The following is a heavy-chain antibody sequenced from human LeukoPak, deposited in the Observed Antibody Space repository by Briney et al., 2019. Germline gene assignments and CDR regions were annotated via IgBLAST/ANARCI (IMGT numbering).Heavy chain of an antibody. Sequence: GGSLRLSCAASGFTFSSYSMNWVRQAPGERLEWVSSISSSSSYIYYADSVKGRFTISRDNSKNTLYLQMNSLRAEDTAVYYCAKDSLQYYYDTSGYYGNWFDPWGQGTLVTVSS. V-gene: IGHV3-21*04. J-gene: IGHJ5*02. CDR1: GFTFSSYS. CDR2: ISSSSSYI. CDR3: AKDSLQYYYDTSGYYGNWFDP. D-gene: IGHD3-22*01.